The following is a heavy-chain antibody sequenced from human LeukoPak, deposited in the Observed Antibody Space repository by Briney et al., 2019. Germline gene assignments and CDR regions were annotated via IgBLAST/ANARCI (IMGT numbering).Heavy chain of an antibody. CDR2: IYTSGST. J-gene: IGHJ5*02. D-gene: IGHD2-15*01. CDR3: VRASVVPGISWFDP. V-gene: IGHV4-61*02. Sequence: SETLSLTCTVSGGSISSGSYYWSWIRQPAGKGLEWIGRIYTSGSTNYNPSLKSRVTISVDTSKNQFSLKLSSVTAADTAVYYCVRASVVPGISWFDPWGQGTLVTVSS. CDR1: GGSISSGSYY.